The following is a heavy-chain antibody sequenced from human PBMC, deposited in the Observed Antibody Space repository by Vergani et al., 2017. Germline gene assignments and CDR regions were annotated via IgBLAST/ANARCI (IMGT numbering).Heavy chain of an antibody. CDR2: IIPIFGTA. CDR1: GYTFTGYY. Sequence: QVQLVQSGAEVKKPGASVKVSCKASGYTFTGYYMHWVRQAPGQGLEWMGGIIPIFGTANYAQKFQGRVTITADKSTSTAYMELSSLRSEDTAVYYCAVLWGDGYNFKAPAFDIWGQGTMVTVSS. D-gene: IGHD5-24*01. CDR3: AVLWGDGYNFKAPAFDI. J-gene: IGHJ3*02. V-gene: IGHV1-69*06.